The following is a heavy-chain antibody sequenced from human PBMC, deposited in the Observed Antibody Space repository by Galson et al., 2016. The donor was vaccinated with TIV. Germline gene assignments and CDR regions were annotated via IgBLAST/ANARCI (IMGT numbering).Heavy chain of an antibody. CDR2: MYHLGST. D-gene: IGHD3-22*01. V-gene: IGHV4-30-2*01. CDR1: GDSITRGSYS. J-gene: IGHJ4*02. Sequence: TLSLTCAVSGDSITRGSYSWNWIRQPLGKGLEWIGYMYHLGSTSYNPSLKSRVSISLDRSRNQFSLTLNSVTAADTAIYYCARGTFGGYYYFDYWGQGTLVTVSS. CDR3: ARGTFGGYYYFDY.